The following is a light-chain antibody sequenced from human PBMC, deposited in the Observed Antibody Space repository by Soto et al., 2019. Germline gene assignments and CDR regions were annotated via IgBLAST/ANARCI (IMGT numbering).Light chain of an antibody. CDR1: QSVSSN. J-gene: IGKJ4*01. CDR3: QQYNNWPP. Sequence: EIVMTQSPATLSVSPGERATLSCRASQSVSSNLAWYQRKPGQAPRLLIYGASTRATGLPARFSGSGSGTEFTLTISSLQSEDFAVYYCQQYNNWPPFGGGTKVDIK. CDR2: GAS. V-gene: IGKV3-15*01.